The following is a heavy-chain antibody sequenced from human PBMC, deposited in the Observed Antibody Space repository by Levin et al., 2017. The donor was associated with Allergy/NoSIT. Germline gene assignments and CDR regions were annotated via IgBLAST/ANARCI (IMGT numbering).Heavy chain of an antibody. Sequence: SLKISCAASGFTFDDYAMHWVRQAPGEGLEWVSGINWQSGRIGYADSVKGRFTISRDNANNSLYLQMSSLRAEDTALYYCAKALVGATTLLDYWGQGTLVTVSS. D-gene: IGHD1-26*01. CDR1: GFTFDDYA. CDR3: AKALVGATTLLDY. V-gene: IGHV3-9*01. J-gene: IGHJ4*02. CDR2: INWQSGRI.